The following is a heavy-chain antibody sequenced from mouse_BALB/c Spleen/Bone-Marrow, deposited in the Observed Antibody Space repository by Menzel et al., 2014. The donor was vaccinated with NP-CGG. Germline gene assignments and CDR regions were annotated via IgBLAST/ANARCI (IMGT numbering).Heavy chain of an antibody. V-gene: IGHV1-14*01. Sequence: EVQLQQSGPELVKPGASVMMSCKAYGHTFTSYVMHWVKQKTGQGLEWIGYINPYNDGTKYNEKFKGKATLTSDKSSSTAYMELSSLTSEDSAVYDSTRLRQLALPYYFDCWGQGTTLTDSS. J-gene: IGHJ2*01. CDR3: TRLRQLALPYYFDC. CDR2: INPYNDGT. CDR1: GHTFTSYV. D-gene: IGHD3-2*01.